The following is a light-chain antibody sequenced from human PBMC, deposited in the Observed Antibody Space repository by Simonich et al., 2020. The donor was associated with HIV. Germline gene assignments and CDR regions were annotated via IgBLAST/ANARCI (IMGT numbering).Light chain of an antibody. J-gene: IGKJ4*01. CDR2: LGS. CDR1: QSLLHPVGYYY. CDR3: MQALQTPLT. V-gene: IGKV2-28*01. Sequence: DIVMTQSPLSLSVTPGEPASISCRSSQSLLHPVGYYYLEWYLQKPGQSPQLLIYLGSNRASGVPDRFSGSGSGTDFTLKVSRVEAEDVGVYYCMQALQTPLTFGGGTKVEIK.